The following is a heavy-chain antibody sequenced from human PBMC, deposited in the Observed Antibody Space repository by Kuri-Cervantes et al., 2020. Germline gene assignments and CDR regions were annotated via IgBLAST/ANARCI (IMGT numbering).Heavy chain of an antibody. CDR1: GYTFIDYY. J-gene: IGHJ6*03. CDR3: ARGTYGDYWDPAYYYMDV. D-gene: IGHD4-17*01. Sequence: ASVKVSCKASGYTFIDYYMHWVRQAPGQGLEWMGWINPNSGVTMYAQNFQGRVTMTRDTSISTAYMELSSLRSEDTAVYYCARGTYGDYWDPAYYYMDVWGKGTTVTVSS. V-gene: IGHV1-2*02. CDR2: INPNSGVT.